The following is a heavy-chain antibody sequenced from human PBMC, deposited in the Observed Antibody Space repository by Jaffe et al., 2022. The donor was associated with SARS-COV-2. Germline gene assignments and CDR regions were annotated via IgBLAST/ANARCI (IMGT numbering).Heavy chain of an antibody. CDR3: ARGYYYDSGSSLPFDY. CDR2: IKSDGSST. J-gene: IGHJ4*02. Sequence: EVQLVESGGGLVQPGGSLRLSCAASGFTFSSYWMHWVRQAPGKGLVWVSRIKSDGSSTSYADSVKGRYTISRDNAKNTLYLQMNSLRAEDTAVYYCARGYYYDSGSSLPFDYWGQGTLVTVSS. CDR1: GFTFSSYW. V-gene: IGHV3-74*01. D-gene: IGHD3-10*01.